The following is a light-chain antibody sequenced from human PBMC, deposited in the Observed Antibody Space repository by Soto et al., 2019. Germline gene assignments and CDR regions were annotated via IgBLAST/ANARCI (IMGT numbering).Light chain of an antibody. V-gene: IGKV3-20*01. CDR1: QRVSSGY. CDR3: QQYGGSPAIT. Sequence: EIVLTQSPGTLSLSPGERATLSCRASQRVSSGYVAWYQQKPGQAPRLLIYGASSRATGIPDRFRASASGTDFTLTISRLEPEDFAVYFCQQYGGSPAITFGPGTKVDI. J-gene: IGKJ3*01. CDR2: GAS.